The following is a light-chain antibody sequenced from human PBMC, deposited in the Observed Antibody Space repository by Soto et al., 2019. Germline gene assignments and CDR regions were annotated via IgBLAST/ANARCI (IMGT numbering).Light chain of an antibody. CDR1: HYVYSN. CDR3: QQYHNLCT. CDR2: RAS. J-gene: IGKJ1*01. Sequence: EIVMTQSPATLSMSPGERATLSCTASHYVYSNVAWFQQSPGQAPRLLIYRASARATGTPARFSGSGSGTEFTLTIPSLQSEDFAVYYCQQYHNLCTFGQGTEVEIK. V-gene: IGKV3-15*01.